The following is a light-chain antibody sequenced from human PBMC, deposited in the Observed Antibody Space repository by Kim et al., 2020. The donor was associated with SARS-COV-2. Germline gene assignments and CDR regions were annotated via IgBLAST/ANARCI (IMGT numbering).Light chain of an antibody. CDR2: GNN. CDR3: QSYDSSLSGWV. CDR1: SSNIGAAYE. Sequence: QRVTISCNGSSSNIGAAYEVHWYQQLPGTAPKLLIYGNNNRPSGVPDRFSGSKSGTSASLAITGLQAEDEADYYCQSYDSSLSGWVFGGGTQLTVL. V-gene: IGLV1-40*01. J-gene: IGLJ3*02.